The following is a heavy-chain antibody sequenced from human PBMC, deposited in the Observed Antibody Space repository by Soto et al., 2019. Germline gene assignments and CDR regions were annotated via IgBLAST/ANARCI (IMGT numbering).Heavy chain of an antibody. V-gene: IGHV4-31*03. J-gene: IGHJ4*02. CDR3: AASYFNILTGYYNFDY. D-gene: IGHD3-9*01. CDR1: GGSISSGGYY. Sequence: PSETLSLTCTVSGGSISSGGYYWSWIRQHPGKGLEWIGYIYYSGSTYYNPSLKSRVTISVDTSKNQFSLKLSSVTAADTAVYYSAASYFNILTGYYNFDYWGQGTLVTVSS. CDR2: IYYSGST.